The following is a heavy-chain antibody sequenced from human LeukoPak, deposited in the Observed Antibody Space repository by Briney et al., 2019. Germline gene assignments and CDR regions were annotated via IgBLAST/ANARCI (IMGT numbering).Heavy chain of an antibody. J-gene: IGHJ1*01. CDR1: GGSISTSSFY. CDR2: IFYSGST. Sequence: PSETLSLTCTVSGGSISTSSFYWAWIRQPPGKGLEWIGSIFYSGSTYYNPSLKSRVTISVDTSKNQFSLQLNSVTPEDTAVYYCARDGPELAERNAEYFHHWGQGTLVTVSS. D-gene: IGHD6-13*01. V-gene: IGHV4-39*02. CDR3: ARDGPELAERNAEYFHH.